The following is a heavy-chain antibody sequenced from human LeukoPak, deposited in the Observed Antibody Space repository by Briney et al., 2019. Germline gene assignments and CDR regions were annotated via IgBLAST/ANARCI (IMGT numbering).Heavy chain of an antibody. CDR1: GFTFSGHW. Sequence: QPGGSLRLSCAASGFTFSGHWMHWVRQAPGKGLVWVSRINSDGSITSYADSVKGRFTISRDNAKNTLNLQMNSLRAEDTAVYYCARVNYLDYWGQGTLVTVFS. V-gene: IGHV3-74*01. J-gene: IGHJ4*02. CDR2: INSDGSIT. CDR3: ARVNYLDY.